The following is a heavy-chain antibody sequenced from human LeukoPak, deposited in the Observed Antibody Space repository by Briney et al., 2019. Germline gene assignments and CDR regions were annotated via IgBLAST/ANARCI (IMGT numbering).Heavy chain of an antibody. J-gene: IGHJ4*02. V-gene: IGHV3-21*01. CDR1: GFTFSSYS. D-gene: IGHD3-16*02. CDR3: SRELGGVIVINEYYFDY. Sequence: GGSLRLSCAASGFTFSSYSMNWVRQAPGKGLEWVSSISSSSSYIYYADSVKGRFTISRDNAKNSLYLQMNSLRAEDTAVYYCSRELGGVIVINEYYFDYWGQGTLVTVSS. CDR2: ISSSSSYI.